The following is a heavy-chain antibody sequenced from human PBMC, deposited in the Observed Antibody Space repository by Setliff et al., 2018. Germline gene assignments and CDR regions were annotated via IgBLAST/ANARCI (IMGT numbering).Heavy chain of an antibody. J-gene: IGHJ4*02. CDR3: ARYDNSWGEWDY. Sequence: GGSLRLSCVVSGFTFSNHWMTWVRQAPGKGLEWVANINKDGSERYYVDSVKGRFTVSRDNAKNSVYLQINSLRVEDTAVYYCARYDNSWGEWDYWGQGTLVTVSS. D-gene: IGHD3-16*01. CDR2: INKDGSER. CDR1: GFTFSNHW. V-gene: IGHV3-7*01.